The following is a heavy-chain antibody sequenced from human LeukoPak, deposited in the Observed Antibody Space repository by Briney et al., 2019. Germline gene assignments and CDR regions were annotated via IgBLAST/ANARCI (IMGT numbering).Heavy chain of an antibody. Sequence: GGSLRLSCAASGFTFSSYWMSWVRQAPGKGLEWVANIKQDGSEKCYVDSVKGRFTISRDNAKNSLYLQMNSLRAEDTAVYYCARDGCSSTSCLDYYYYGMDVWGQGTTVTVSS. CDR3: ARDGCSSTSCLDYYYYGMDV. CDR1: GFTFSSYW. CDR2: IKQDGSEK. J-gene: IGHJ6*02. D-gene: IGHD2-2*01. V-gene: IGHV3-7*01.